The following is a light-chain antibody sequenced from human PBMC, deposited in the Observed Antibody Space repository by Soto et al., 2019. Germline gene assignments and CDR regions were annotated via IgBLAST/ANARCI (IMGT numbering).Light chain of an antibody. V-gene: IGKV1-5*03. Sequence: QSPSTLSASVGDRVTITCRACQSISSWLAWYQQKPGKAPKLLIYKASSLESGVPSRFSGSGSGTEFTLTISSLQPDDFATYYCQQYNSYSLFGGGTKVDIK. CDR3: QQYNSYSL. CDR1: QSISSW. CDR2: KAS. J-gene: IGKJ4*01.